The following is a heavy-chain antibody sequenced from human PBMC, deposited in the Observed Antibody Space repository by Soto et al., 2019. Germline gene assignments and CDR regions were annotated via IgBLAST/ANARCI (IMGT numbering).Heavy chain of an antibody. CDR1: GGSISSYY. CDR2: IYYSGST. Sequence: QVQLQESGPGLVKPSETLSLTCTVSGGSISSYYWSWIRQPPGKGLEWIGYIYYSGSTNYNPSLKVVGTISVDTSKNPFYLKXSSVTAADTAVYYCARDRHYYYGSGSNYYYYGMDVWGQGTTVTVSS. V-gene: IGHV4-59*01. J-gene: IGHJ6*02. CDR3: ARDRHYYYGSGSNYYYYGMDV. D-gene: IGHD3-10*01.